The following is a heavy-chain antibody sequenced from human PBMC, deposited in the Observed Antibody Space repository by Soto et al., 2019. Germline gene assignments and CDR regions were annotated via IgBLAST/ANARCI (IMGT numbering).Heavy chain of an antibody. CDR1: GFSLRTSGVG. CDR3: ARRLPFTGSDS. J-gene: IGHJ5*01. V-gene: IGHV2-5*01. CDR2: TFWNDDE. D-gene: IGHD3-16*01. Sequence: SGPTLVNPTQTLTLTCTFSGFSLRTSGVGVLWIRQPPGKALEWLALTFWNDDERYNTSLTNRLTITKDTSKNQVVLTITDVNPADTGTYFCARRLPFTGSDSWGQGTQVTVAS.